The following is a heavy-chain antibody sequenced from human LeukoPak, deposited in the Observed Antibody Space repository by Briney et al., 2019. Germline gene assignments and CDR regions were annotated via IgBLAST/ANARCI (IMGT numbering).Heavy chain of an antibody. CDR3: ARRPRNDILTGTPFDY. D-gene: IGHD3-9*01. Sequence: SQTLSLTCTVSGGSISSYYWSSIRHPPGKGPEWIGYIYYSVSTDSNPSLKSRVTISVDTSKNQFSLKLRSVTAADTAVYYCARRPRNDILTGTPFDYWGQGILVTVSS. CDR1: GGSISSYY. CDR2: IYYSVST. V-gene: IGHV4-59*01. J-gene: IGHJ4*02.